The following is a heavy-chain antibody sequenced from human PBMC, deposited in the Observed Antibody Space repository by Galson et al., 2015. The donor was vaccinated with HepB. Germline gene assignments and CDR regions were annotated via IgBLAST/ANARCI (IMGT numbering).Heavy chain of an antibody. CDR2: INPNNGGT. J-gene: IGHJ6*02. Sequence: SVKVSCKASGYTFTGHYIHWVRQAPGQGLEWMGWINPNNGGTTYAQKLQGRVTMTRDTSINTVYLDLSRLRSDDTAIYYCARGKVGHYYDSNEGMDVWGQGTSVTVS. CDR3: ARGKVGHYYDSNEGMDV. V-gene: IGHV1-2*02. CDR1: GYTFTGHY. D-gene: IGHD3-22*01.